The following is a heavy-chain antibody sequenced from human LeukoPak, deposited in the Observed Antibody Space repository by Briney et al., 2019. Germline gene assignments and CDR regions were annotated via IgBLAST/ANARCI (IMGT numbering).Heavy chain of an antibody. CDR1: GFTFSSYA. V-gene: IGHV3-64D*09. CDR2: ISSSGGST. Sequence: GGSLRLSCSASGFTFSSYAMHWVRQAPGKGLEYVSGISSSGGSTYHTDSVTDIFTISRDNAKNTLYLQMSSLRTEDTAVYYCVKAGYCSNDVCYGGHYFDLWGRGTLVTVSS. CDR3: VKAGYCSNDVCYGGHYFDL. D-gene: IGHD2-8*01. J-gene: IGHJ4*02.